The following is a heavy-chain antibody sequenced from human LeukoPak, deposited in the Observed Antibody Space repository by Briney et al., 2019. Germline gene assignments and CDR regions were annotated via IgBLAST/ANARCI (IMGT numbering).Heavy chain of an antibody. CDR1: GFTFSTYG. J-gene: IGHJ4*02. D-gene: IGHD4-17*01. Sequence: PGGSLRLSCAASGFTFSTYGMNWVRQAPGKGLEWVSYISSSSSTIYYADSVKGRFTISRDNAKNSLYLQMNSLRAEDTAVYYCARGHPGDYGDFQFDYWGQGTLVTVSS. CDR3: ARGHPGDYGDFQFDY. V-gene: IGHV3-48*01. CDR2: ISSSSSTI.